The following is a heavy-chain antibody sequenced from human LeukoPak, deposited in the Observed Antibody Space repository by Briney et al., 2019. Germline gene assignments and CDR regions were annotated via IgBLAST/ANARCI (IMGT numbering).Heavy chain of an antibody. J-gene: IGHJ3*02. CDR2: ISSDGNTQ. CDR3: ARRRIVGSIDDAFDI. V-gene: IGHV3-30-3*01. CDR1: GFTFSSYA. D-gene: IGHD1-26*01. Sequence: PGGSLRLSCAASGFTFSSYAMHWVRQAPGKGLEWAAVISSDGNTQYYADSVEGRFTISRDNSNNTSYLQMNSLRADDTAIYYCARRRIVGSIDDAFDIWGQGTMVTLSS.